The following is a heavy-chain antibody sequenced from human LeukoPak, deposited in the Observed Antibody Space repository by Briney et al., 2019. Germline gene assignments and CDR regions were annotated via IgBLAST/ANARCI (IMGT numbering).Heavy chain of an antibody. Sequence: PGGSLGLSCAASGFTFSSYSMNWVRQALGKGLEWVSSITSSSSYIYYADSVKGRFTISRDNAKNSLYLQMNSLRAEDTAVYYCARRVRGYSYGLRPYYYMDVWGKGTTVTVSS. CDR1: GFTFSSYS. J-gene: IGHJ6*03. V-gene: IGHV3-21*01. CDR2: ITSSSSYI. CDR3: ARRVRGYSYGLRPYYYMDV. D-gene: IGHD5-18*01.